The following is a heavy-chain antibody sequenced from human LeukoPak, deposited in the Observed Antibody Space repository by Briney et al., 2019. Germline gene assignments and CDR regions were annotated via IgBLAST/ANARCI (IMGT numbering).Heavy chain of an antibody. CDR1: GGSISSYY. CDR3: ARRSYDSSGYARFDP. V-gene: IGHV4-59*01. J-gene: IGHJ5*02. D-gene: IGHD3-22*01. CDR2: IYYSGST. Sequence: SETLSLTCTVSGGSISSYYWSWIRQPPGKGLEWIGYIYYSGSTNYNPSLKSRVTISVDTSKNQFSLKLSSVTAADTAVYYCARRSYDSSGYARFDPWGQGTLVTVSS.